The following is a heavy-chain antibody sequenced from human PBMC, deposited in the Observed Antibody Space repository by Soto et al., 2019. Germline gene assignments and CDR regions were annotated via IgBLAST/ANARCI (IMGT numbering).Heavy chain of an antibody. CDR3: ARDPNPIFDT. CDR1: GGSISSGGYY. CDR2: IYYSGST. D-gene: IGHD3-3*01. V-gene: IGHV4-31*11. Sequence: QVQLQESGPGLVKPSQTLSLTCAVSGGSISSGGYYWSWIRQHPGKGLEWIGYIYYSGSTYYYPSLKSRVTISVDTFKNQFFLNLSSVTDADTAVYYCARDPNPIFDTWGQGILVTVSS. J-gene: IGHJ5*02.